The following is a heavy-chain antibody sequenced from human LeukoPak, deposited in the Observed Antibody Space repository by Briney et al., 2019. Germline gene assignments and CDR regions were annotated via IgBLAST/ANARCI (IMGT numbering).Heavy chain of an antibody. J-gene: IGHJ6*03. D-gene: IGHD7-27*01. Sequence: SETQSLTCTVSGGSISSGGYYWSWIRQHPGKGLEWIGYIYYSGSTHYNPSLKSRVTISVDTSKNQFSLKLSSVTAADTAVYYCARAKSTGYYYMDVWGKGTTVTVSS. CDR2: IYYSGST. CDR1: GGSISSGGYY. V-gene: IGHV4-31*03. CDR3: ARAKSTGYYYMDV.